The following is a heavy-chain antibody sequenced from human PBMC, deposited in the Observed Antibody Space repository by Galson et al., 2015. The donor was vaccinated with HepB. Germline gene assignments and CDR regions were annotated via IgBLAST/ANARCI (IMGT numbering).Heavy chain of an antibody. J-gene: IGHJ4*02. V-gene: IGHV3-30*04. D-gene: IGHD3-16*01. CDR3: ARDLRLDY. CDR1: GFTFSNYA. CDR2: ISYDGSHK. Sequence: SLRLSCAASGFTFSNYAVHWVRQAPGKGLEWVAVISYDGSHKYYADSVKGRFTISRDNSKNTLYLQMNSLRGEDTAVYFCARDLRLDYWGQGTLVTVSS.